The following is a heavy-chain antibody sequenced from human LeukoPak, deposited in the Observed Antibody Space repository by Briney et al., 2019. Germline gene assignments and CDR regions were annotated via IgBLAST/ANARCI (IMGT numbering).Heavy chain of an antibody. J-gene: IGHJ4*02. V-gene: IGHV3-21*01. Sequence: GGSLRLSCAASGFTFSSYSMNWVRQAPGKGLEWVSSISSSSSYIYYADSVKGRFTISRDNAKNSLYLQMNSLRAEDTAVYYCARDHGVVATDFDYWGQGTLVTVSS. CDR1: GFTFSSYS. D-gene: IGHD5-12*01. CDR3: ARDHGVVATDFDY. CDR2: ISSSSSYI.